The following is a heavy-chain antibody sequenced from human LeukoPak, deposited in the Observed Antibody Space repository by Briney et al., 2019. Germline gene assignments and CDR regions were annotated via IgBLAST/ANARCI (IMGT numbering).Heavy chain of an antibody. J-gene: IGHJ3*02. D-gene: IGHD3-3*01. Sequence: PGGSLRLSCAASGFTFSSYGMHWVRQAPGKGLEWVAFIRYDGSNKYYADSVKGRFTISRDNSKSTLYLQINSLRAEDTAVYYCAKGFTIFGVVIDAFDIWGQGTMVTVSS. V-gene: IGHV3-30*02. CDR1: GFTFSSYG. CDR3: AKGFTIFGVVIDAFDI. CDR2: IRYDGSNK.